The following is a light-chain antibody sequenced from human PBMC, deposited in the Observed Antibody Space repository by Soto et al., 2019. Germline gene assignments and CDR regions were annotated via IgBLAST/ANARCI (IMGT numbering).Light chain of an antibody. Sequence: DIQMTQSPSSLSSSVGDTVTITCRASQSIDRYLNWYQQKPGRAPNLLIYTASTLQSGVPSRFSGSGSGTDFTLTISSLQPEDFATYYCQQSYTTPGAFGQGKRLEIK. CDR1: QSIDRY. V-gene: IGKV1-39*01. CDR2: TAS. CDR3: QQSYTTPGA. J-gene: IGKJ5*01.